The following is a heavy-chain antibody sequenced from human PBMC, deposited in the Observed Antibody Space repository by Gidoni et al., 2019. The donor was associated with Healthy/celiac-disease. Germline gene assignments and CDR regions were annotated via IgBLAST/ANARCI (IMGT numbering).Heavy chain of an antibody. D-gene: IGHD4-17*01. CDR2: SIPIFGTA. J-gene: IGHJ1*01. Sequence: QVQLVQSGAGVKKPGSSVKVPCRASGGPFSSYAISWVRQAPGHGVEWMGGSIPIFGTANYAQKFQSRVTITADESTSTAYMVLSSLRAEDTAVYYCAGGQSTVTTADFQHWGQGTLVTVSS. V-gene: IGHV1-69*01. CDR1: GGPFSSYA. CDR3: AGGQSTVTTADFQH.